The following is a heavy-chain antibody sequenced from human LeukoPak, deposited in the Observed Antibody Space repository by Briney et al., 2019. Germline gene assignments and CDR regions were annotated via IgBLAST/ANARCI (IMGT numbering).Heavy chain of an antibody. CDR3: AKDHPRIAVADDAFDI. CDR2: ISGSGGST. V-gene: IGHV3-23*01. Sequence: GGSLRLSCAASGFTLSSYAMSWVRQAPEQGLEWVSAISGSGGSTYYADSVKGRFTIFRDNSKNTLYLQMNSLRAEDTAVYYCAKDHPRIAVADDAFDIWGQGTMVTVSS. CDR1: GFTLSSYA. D-gene: IGHD6-19*01. J-gene: IGHJ3*02.